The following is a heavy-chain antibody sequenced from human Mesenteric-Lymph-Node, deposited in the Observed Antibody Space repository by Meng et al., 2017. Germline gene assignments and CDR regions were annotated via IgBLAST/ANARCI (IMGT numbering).Heavy chain of an antibody. Sequence: QVWLGGAGPVLVKASEALSPTGDFSGASNNNHNWWAWVRQPPGKGLEWIGEIPHRGSSAYNPSLKSRVSMSIDKSKNQFSLKLTSVTAADTAVYHCLRGSGGSVWGQGTLVTVSS. J-gene: IGHJ1*01. V-gene: IGHV4-4*02. CDR3: LRGSGGSV. D-gene: IGHD3-10*01. CDR2: IPHRGSS. CDR1: GASNNNHNW.